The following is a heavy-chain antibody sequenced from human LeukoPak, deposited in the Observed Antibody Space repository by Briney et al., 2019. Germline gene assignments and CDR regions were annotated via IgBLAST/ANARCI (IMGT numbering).Heavy chain of an antibody. V-gene: IGHV3-48*03. CDR2: ISSSCTTI. J-gene: IGHJ5*02. CDR1: GFTFSSYE. D-gene: IGHD2-15*01. CDR3: ARVGVVVAATGNLWFDP. Sequence: GGSLRLSCAASGFTFSSYEMNWVRQAPGKGLEWVSYISSSCTTIYYADSVKGRFTISRDNAKNSLYLQMNSLRAEDTAVYYCARVGVVVAATGNLWFDPWGQGTLVTVSS.